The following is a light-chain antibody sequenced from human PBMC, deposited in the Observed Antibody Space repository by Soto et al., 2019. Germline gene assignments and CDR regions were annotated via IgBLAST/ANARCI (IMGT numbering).Light chain of an antibody. CDR3: QHFDQRPRT. J-gene: IGKJ2*01. CDR1: QDIRNN. Sequence: DIQMAQSPSSLSTSVGDSVAITCQASQDIRNNLKWYQQKQGKASKPLIYDATNLETGVPSRFSGSGSGTDFTLTISSLQRDDVATEYCQHFDQRPRTFGQGTKLEIK. V-gene: IGKV1-33*01. CDR2: DAT.